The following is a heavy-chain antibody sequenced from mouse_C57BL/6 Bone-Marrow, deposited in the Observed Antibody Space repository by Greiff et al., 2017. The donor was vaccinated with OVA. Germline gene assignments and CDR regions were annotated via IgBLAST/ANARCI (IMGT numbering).Heavy chain of an antibody. CDR2: ISDGGSYT. V-gene: IGHV5-4*01. CDR1: GFTFSSYA. D-gene: IGHD1-1*01. CDR3: AREHYYGSSYDAMDY. Sequence: EVMLVESGGGLVKPGGSLKLSCAASGFTFSSYAMSWVRQTPEKRLEWVATISDGGSYTYYPDNVKGRFTISRDNAKNNLYLQMSHLKSEDTAMYYCAREHYYGSSYDAMDYWGQGTSVTVSS. J-gene: IGHJ4*01.